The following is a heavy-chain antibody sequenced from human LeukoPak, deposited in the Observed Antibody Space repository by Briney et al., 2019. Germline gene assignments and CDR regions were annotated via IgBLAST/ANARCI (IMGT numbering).Heavy chain of an antibody. CDR1: SGSISIGGYY. CDR3: ARDFSPSVLGRGWFDP. Sequence: PSQTLSLTCTVSSGSISIGGYYWSWIRQHPGKGLEWIGYIYYSGSTYYNPSLKSRVTISVDTSKNQFSLKLSSVTAADTAVYYCARDFSPSVLGRGWFDPWGQGTLVTVSS. V-gene: IGHV4-31*03. J-gene: IGHJ5*02. D-gene: IGHD1-14*01. CDR2: IYYSGST.